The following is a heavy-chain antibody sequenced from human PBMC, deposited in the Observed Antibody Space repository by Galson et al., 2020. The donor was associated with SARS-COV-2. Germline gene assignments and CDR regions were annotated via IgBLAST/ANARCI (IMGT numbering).Heavy chain of an antibody. CDR2: VYQSGAT. J-gene: IGHJ2*01. CDR1: GGSITTGGYS. Sequence: SETLSLTCSVSGGSITTGGYSWTWIRQSPGKGLEWIGYVYQSGATHYNPSLKSRLTISMDRSKNQLSLKLTSVTAADTAVYYCARRYISGLSPYWYLDLWGRGTLVTVSS. CDR3: ARRYISGLSPYWYLDL. D-gene: IGHD5-18*01. V-gene: IGHV4-30-2*06.